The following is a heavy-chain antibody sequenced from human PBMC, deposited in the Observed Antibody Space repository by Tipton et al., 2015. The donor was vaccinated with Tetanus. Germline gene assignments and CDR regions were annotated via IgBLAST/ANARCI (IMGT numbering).Heavy chain of an antibody. CDR3: ARGAIQPLDY. CDR2: IKEDGSET. D-gene: IGHD2-2*01. Sequence: SLRLSCEGSGFSFSTFWMTWVRQAPGKGLEWVATIKEDGSETYYVDSVKGRFTISRDNANNLVSLQLNSLRVEDSGVYFCARGAIQPLDYWGQGTLVTVSS. J-gene: IGHJ4*02. CDR1: GFSFSTFW. V-gene: IGHV3-7*01.